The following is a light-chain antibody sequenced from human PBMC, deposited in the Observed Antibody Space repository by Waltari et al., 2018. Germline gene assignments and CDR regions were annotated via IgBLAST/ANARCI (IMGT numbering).Light chain of an antibody. CDR3: CTYASSSPRLI. Sequence: QSALTQPASVSGSLGQSISISCSGPYSNVGSYDLVSWYHQRPGEAPKLLIYEVLNRPSGISNRFSGSKSGNAASLTISALQPEDEGTYYCCTYASSSPRLIFGGGTELSVL. CDR1: YSNVGSYDL. V-gene: IGLV2-23*02. CDR2: EVL. J-gene: IGLJ2*01.